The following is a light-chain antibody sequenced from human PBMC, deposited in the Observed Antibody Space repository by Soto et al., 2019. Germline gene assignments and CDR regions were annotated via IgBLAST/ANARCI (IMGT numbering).Light chain of an antibody. CDR3: QQYGSSPPLT. V-gene: IGKV3-20*01. CDR2: GAS. J-gene: IGKJ4*01. Sequence: EIVLAQSPVTLSLSPGERATLSCRASQSVSSNYLAWYQQKPGQAPRLLIYGASSRATGIPDRFSGRGSGTDFTLTISRLEPEDFALYYCQQYGSSPPLTFGGGTKVDIK. CDR1: QSVSSNY.